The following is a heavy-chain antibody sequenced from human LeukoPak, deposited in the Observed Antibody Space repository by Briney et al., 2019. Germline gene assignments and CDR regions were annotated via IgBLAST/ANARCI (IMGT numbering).Heavy chain of an antibody. Sequence: PSETLSLTCSFSGDSITTFDWSWIRQPARKGLELVGQVFTSGTTAYSPSLKSRLTISLDKSNNQVSLKLISATAADTAVYYCARHSPSGWYYFDSWGQGALVIVSS. D-gene: IGHD6-19*01. J-gene: IGHJ4*02. V-gene: IGHV4-4*07. CDR3: ARHSPSGWYYFDS. CDR2: VFTSGTT. CDR1: GDSITTFD.